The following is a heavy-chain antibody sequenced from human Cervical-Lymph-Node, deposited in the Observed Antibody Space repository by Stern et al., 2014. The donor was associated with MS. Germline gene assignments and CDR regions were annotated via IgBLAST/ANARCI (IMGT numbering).Heavy chain of an antibody. D-gene: IGHD1-26*01. Sequence: QITLKESGPTLVKPTQTLTLTCTFSGFSLSTSGVGVGWIRQPPGKALEXLALIYWYDDKRYSPSLKSRLTITKDTSKNQVVLTMTNMDPVATATYYCAHPWGGSYWGHAFDIWGQGTMVTVSS. CDR1: GFSLSTSGVG. V-gene: IGHV2-5*01. CDR2: IYWYDDK. CDR3: AHPWGGSYWGHAFDI. J-gene: IGHJ3*02.